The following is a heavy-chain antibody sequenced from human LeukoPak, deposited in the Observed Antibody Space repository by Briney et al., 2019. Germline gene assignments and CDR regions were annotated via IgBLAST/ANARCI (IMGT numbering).Heavy chain of an antibody. D-gene: IGHD3-9*01. J-gene: IGHJ3*02. CDR1: GFTFNNHY. Sequence: GGSLRLSCAASGFTFNNHYMTWVRQAPGKGLEWVAVISYDGSNKYYADSVKGRFTISRNNSKNTLYLQMNSLRAEDTAVYYCARELYYDNGGGAFDIWGQGTMVTVSS. CDR3: ARELYYDNGGGAFDI. V-gene: IGHV3-30-3*01. CDR2: ISYDGSNK.